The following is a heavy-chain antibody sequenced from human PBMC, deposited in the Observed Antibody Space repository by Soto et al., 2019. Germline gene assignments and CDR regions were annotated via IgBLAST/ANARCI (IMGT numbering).Heavy chain of an antibody. D-gene: IGHD1-26*01. J-gene: IGHJ3*02. V-gene: IGHV1-69*06. CDR2: IIPIFGTA. Sequence: QVQLVQSGAEVKKPGSSVKVSCNASGGTFSSYAISWVRQAPGQGLEWMGGIIPIFGTANYAQKFQGRVTITADKSTSTAYMALSSLRSEDTAVYYCARNIVGATRGAFDIWGQGTMVTVSS. CDR1: GGTFSSYA. CDR3: ARNIVGATRGAFDI.